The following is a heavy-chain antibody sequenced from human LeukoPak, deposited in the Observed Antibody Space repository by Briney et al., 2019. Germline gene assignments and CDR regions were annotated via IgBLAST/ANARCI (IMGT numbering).Heavy chain of an antibody. V-gene: IGHV3-21*01. CDR3: ARASEVTSYYFDY. J-gene: IGHJ4*02. Sequence: GGSLRLSCAASGFTFSSYNINWVRQAPGKGLEWVSSISSSSGFIYYADSVKGRFTISRDNAKNSLYLQMNSLRAEDTAVYYCARASEVTSYYFDYWGQGTLVTVSS. D-gene: IGHD4-23*01. CDR2: ISSSSGFI. CDR1: GFTFSSYN.